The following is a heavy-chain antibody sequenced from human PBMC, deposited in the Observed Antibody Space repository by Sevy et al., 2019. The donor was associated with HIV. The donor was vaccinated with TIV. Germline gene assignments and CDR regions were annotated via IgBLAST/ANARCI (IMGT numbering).Heavy chain of an antibody. CDR3: AKGGAGIAAAASNWFDP. CDR2: ISGSGGST. Sequence: GESLKISCAASGFTFSSYAMSWVRQAPGKGLEWVSAISGSGGSTYYADSVKGRFTISRDNSKNTLYLQMNSLRAEDTAVYYCAKGGAGIAAAASNWFDPWGQGTLVTVSS. V-gene: IGHV3-23*01. CDR1: GFTFSSYA. J-gene: IGHJ5*02. D-gene: IGHD6-13*01.